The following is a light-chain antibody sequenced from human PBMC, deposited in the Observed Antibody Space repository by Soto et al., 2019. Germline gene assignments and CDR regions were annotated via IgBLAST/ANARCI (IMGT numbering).Light chain of an antibody. J-gene: IGKJ1*01. CDR2: KAS. CDR1: QSISSW. CDR3: QQYNSYWGSLT. V-gene: IGKV1-5*03. Sequence: DIQMTQSPSTLSASVGDRVTITCRASQSISSWLAWYQQKPGKAPKLLIYKASSLESGVPSRFSGSGSGTEFTLTISSLQPDDFATYYCQQYNSYWGSLTFGQGTKVEIK.